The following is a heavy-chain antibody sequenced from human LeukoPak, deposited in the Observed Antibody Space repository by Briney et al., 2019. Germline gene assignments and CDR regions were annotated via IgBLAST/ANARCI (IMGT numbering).Heavy chain of an antibody. CDR3: ARGLSLFDY. D-gene: IGHD3-3*02. J-gene: IGHJ4*02. CDR1: GFTFDDYG. Sequence: PGGSLRLSCAASGFTFDDYGMSWVRQGPGKGLEWVSNINWRGDSTPYADSVKGRFTISRDNAKNSLFLQMNSLRAEDTALYYCARGLSLFDYWGQGTLVTVSS. V-gene: IGHV3-20*04. CDR2: INWRGDST.